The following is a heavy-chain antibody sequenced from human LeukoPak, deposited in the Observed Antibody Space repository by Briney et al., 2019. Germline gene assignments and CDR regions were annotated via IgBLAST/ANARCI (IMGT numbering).Heavy chain of an antibody. CDR2: ISAYNGNT. D-gene: IGHD3-22*01. V-gene: IGHV1-18*01. CDR3: ASDGTYDSSGYYSKSPFDY. CDR1: GYTFTSYG. Sequence: ASVKVSCKASGYTFTSYGISWVRQAPGQGLEWMGWISAYNGNTNYAQKLQGRVTMTTDTSTSTAYMELRSPRSDDTAVYYCASDGTYDSSGYYSKSPFDYWGQGTLVTVSS. J-gene: IGHJ4*02.